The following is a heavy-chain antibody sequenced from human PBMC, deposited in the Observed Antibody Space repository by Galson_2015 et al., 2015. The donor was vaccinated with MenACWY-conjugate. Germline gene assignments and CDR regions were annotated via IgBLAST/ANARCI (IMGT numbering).Heavy chain of an antibody. J-gene: IGHJ5*02. CDR2: ISTTGGTT. V-gene: IGHV3-23*01. CDR3: AQGAGSRWFDP. CDR1: GITFSSYA. Sequence: SLRLSCAASGITFSSYAMSWVRQAPGKGLEWVSSISTTGGTTYYADSVKGRFTISRDNPKNTLYLQMNSLRAGDTAVYYCAQGAGSRWFDPWGQGTLAIVSS. D-gene: IGHD3-10*01.